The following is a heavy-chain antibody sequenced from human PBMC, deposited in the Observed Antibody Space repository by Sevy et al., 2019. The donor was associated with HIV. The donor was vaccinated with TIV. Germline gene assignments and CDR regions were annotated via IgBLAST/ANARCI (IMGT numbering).Heavy chain of an antibody. CDR1: GFIFSTYG. CDR2: IWYDGSSQ. V-gene: IGHV3-33*08. D-gene: IGHD6-13*01. Sequence: GGSLRLSCAASGFIFSTYGMHWVRQAPGKGLEWVALIWYDGSSQYYADSVQGRFTISRYNSKNTLDLQMNSLRAEDTAVYYCVSGASIAAAGNFAYWGQGTLVTVSS. J-gene: IGHJ4*02. CDR3: VSGASIAAAGNFAY.